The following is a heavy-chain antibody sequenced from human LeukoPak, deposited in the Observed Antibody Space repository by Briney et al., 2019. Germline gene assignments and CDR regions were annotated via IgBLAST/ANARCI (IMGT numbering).Heavy chain of an antibody. V-gene: IGHV4-59*01. J-gene: IGHJ4*02. CDR1: GGSISSYY. CDR3: ARGVGGGFLGY. Sequence: PSETLSLTCTVSGGSISSYYWSWIRQPPGKGLEWIGYIYYSGSTNYNPSLRSRVTISVDTSKNQFSLKLSSVTAADTAVYYCARGVGGGFLGYWGQGTLVTVSS. CDR2: IYYSGST. D-gene: IGHD3-3*01.